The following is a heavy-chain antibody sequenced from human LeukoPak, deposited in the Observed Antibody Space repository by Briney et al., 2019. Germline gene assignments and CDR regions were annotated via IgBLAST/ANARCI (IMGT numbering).Heavy chain of an antibody. CDR1: GGSISSYY. Sequence: PSETLSLTCTVSGGSISSYYWSWIRQPPGKGLEWIGRIYTSGSTNYNPSLKSRVTMSVDTSKNQFSLKLSSVTAADTAVYYCARGDSSWYSNWFDPWGQGTLVTVSS. D-gene: IGHD6-13*01. V-gene: IGHV4-4*07. CDR3: ARGDSSWYSNWFDP. J-gene: IGHJ5*02. CDR2: IYTSGST.